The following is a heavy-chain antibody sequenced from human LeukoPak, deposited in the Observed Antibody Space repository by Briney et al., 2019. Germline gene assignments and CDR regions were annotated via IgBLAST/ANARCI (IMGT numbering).Heavy chain of an antibody. CDR3: ARRSEYSYGSGWRF. V-gene: IGHV4-34*01. Sequence: PSETLSLTCAVYGGSLRGYYWTWIREPPGKGLEWVGEIHHSGNTNYNPSLKCRVTISVDTSKSQCCLKLSAVSAGDTAVYYCARRSEYSYGSGWRFWGQGTLVTVSS. CDR1: GGSLRGYY. CDR2: IHHSGNT. J-gene: IGHJ4*02. D-gene: IGHD5-18*01.